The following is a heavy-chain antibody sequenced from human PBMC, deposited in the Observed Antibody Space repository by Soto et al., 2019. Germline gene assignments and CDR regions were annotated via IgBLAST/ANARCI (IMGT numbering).Heavy chain of an antibody. J-gene: IGHJ4*02. CDR1: GFTFHNFA. Sequence: EVQVAESGGGLVQPGRSLRLSCAASGFTFHNFAMHWVRQAPGKGLEWVSGIAWDGGSRGYAGSVKGRFTISRDNARNSLYLQMRSLRAEDTAMYYCAKEGAVSMGYCDLWGQGTLVIVSS. D-gene: IGHD6-19*01. V-gene: IGHV3-9*01. CDR2: IAWDGGSR. CDR3: AKEGAVSMGYCDL.